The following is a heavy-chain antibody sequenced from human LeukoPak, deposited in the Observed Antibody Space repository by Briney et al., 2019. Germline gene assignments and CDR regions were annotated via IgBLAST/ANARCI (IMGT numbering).Heavy chain of an antibody. V-gene: IGHV3-23*01. J-gene: IGHJ3*02. CDR2: ISSSADIT. Sequence: PGGSLRLSCSASGFTFSSYAMGWVRQAPVRGLEWVASISSSADITTYADSLKGRFTISRDNSKNTLYLQINSLRDEDTALYYCGKYLQPSGYPYALNTWGQGTMVTVSS. CDR3: GKYLQPSGYPYALNT. D-gene: IGHD5-12*01. CDR1: GFTFSSYA.